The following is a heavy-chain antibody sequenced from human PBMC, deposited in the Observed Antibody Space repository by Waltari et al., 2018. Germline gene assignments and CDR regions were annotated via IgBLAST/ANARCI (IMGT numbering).Heavy chain of an antibody. CDR3: ASVNDYGDYWYFDL. V-gene: IGHV4-4*07. Sequence: QVQLQESGPGLVKPSETLPLTCTVSGGSISSYYWSWIRPPAGKGLEWIGRIYTSGSTNYNPSLRSRVTMSVDTSKNQFSLKLSSVTAADTAVYYCASVNDYGDYWYFDLWGRGTLVTVSS. D-gene: IGHD4-17*01. J-gene: IGHJ2*01. CDR2: IYTSGST. CDR1: GGSISSYY.